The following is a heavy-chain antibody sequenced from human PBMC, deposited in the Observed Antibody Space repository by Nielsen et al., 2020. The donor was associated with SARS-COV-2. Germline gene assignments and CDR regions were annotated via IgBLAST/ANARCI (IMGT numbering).Heavy chain of an antibody. CDR2: IYYAGTT. J-gene: IGHJ3*02. V-gene: IGHV4-39*01. Sequence: SETLSLTCTVSGGSIDSSSYYWGWIRQPPGKGLEWIGTIYYAGTTYYNPSLKSRVTISVDTSKNQLSLKLSSVTAADTAVNYCARLPAGTVSFDIWGQGTMVTVS. CDR3: ARLPAGTVSFDI. D-gene: IGHD2-2*01. CDR1: GGSIDSSSYY.